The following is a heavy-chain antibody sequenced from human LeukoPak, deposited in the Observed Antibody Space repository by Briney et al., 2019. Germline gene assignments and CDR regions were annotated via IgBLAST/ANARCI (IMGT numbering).Heavy chain of an antibody. V-gene: IGHV3-74*01. CDR1: GFTFSTYV. CDR2: ISHDGTDT. CDR3: ARGTTGGYSPSH. Sequence: GGSLRLSCAASGFTFSTYVMHWVRQAPGKGLMWVSRISHDGTDTSYADSVKDRFTVSRDNAKNSLYLQMNSLRAEDTAVYYCARGTTGGYSPSHWGQGTLVTVSS. D-gene: IGHD5-12*01. J-gene: IGHJ4*02.